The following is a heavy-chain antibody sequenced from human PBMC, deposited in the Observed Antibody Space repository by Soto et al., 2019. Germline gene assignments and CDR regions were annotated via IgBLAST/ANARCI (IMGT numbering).Heavy chain of an antibody. CDR1: GGSVSSGSYY. V-gene: IGHV4-61*01. J-gene: IGHJ4*02. CDR3: ARSPEISCSSTSCYSYFDY. Sequence: WETLSLTCTVSGGSVSSGSYYWSWIRQPPGKGLEWIGYIYYSGSTNYNPSLKSRVTISVDTSKNQFSLKLSSVTAADTAVYYCARSPEISCSSTSCYSYFDYWGQGTLVTVSS. D-gene: IGHD2-2*01. CDR2: IYYSGST.